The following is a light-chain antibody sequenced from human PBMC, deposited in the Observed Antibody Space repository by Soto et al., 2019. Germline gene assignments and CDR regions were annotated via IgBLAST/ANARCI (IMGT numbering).Light chain of an antibody. CDR1: QSVTNNY. V-gene: IGKV3-20*01. CDR2: GAS. J-gene: IGKJ1*01. CDR3: QQYGTSRT. Sequence: EIVMTQSPATLSVSPGERATLSCRASQSVTNNYLAWYQQRPGLAPRLLIYGASTRTAGIPDRFTGSGSGTDFTLTISRLEPEDFAVYYCQQYGTSRTFGQGTKVDI.